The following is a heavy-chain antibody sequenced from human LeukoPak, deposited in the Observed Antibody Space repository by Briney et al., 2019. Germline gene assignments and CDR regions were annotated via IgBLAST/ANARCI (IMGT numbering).Heavy chain of an antibody. CDR1: GGTFSSYA. CDR2: IIPILGIA. D-gene: IGHD2-2*01. J-gene: IGHJ4*02. V-gene: IGHV1-69*04. CDR3: ARLQESGYCSSTSCYAADY. Sequence: SVKVFCKASGGTFSSYAISWVRQAPGQGLEWMGRIIPILGIANYAQKFQGRVTITANKSTSTAYMELSSLRSEDTAVYYCARLQESGYCSSTSCYAADYWGQGTLVTVSS.